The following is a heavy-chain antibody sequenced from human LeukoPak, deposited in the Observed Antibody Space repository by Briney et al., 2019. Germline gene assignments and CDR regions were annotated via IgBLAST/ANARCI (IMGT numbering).Heavy chain of an antibody. CDR3: ARVVGDITSYYYPMDV. J-gene: IGHJ6*02. CDR1: GFAFHSHW. V-gene: IGHV3-74*01. D-gene: IGHD3-16*01. CDR2: INNDGSAS. Sequence: PGGSLRLSCAASGFAFHSHWMHWVRQGPGKGLMWVSRINNDGSASHYADSVKGRFTTSRDNAKNTLYPQMNSLTADDTAVYFCARVVGDITSYYYPMDVWGRGTTVTVSS.